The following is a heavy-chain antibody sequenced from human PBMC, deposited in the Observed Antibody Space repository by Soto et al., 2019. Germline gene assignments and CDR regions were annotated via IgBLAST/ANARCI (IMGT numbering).Heavy chain of an antibody. CDR3: ARDVGRGWSYYDR. D-gene: IGHD6-19*01. CDR2: IDSSSVKR. J-gene: IGHJ4*01. V-gene: IGHV3-48*02. Sequence: GGSLRLSCTVSGFVFSDYDMNWVRQAPGRGLEWLSYIDSSSVKRYHADSVMGRFTISRDNGRNSLYLQMNSLRDEDTALYYWARDVGRGWSYYDRWVLGNLVKVSP. CDR1: GFVFSDYD.